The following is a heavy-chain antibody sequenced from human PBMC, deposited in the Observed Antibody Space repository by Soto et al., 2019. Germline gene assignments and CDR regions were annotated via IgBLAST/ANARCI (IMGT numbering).Heavy chain of an antibody. Sequence: SETLSLTCAVYGGSFSGYYWSWIRQPPGKGLEWIGEINHSGSTNYNPSLKSRVTISVDTSKNQFSLKLSSGTAADTAVYYCARGQGGMVRGVIITFDYWGQGTLVTVSS. D-gene: IGHD3-10*01. CDR1: GGSFSGYY. V-gene: IGHV4-34*01. CDR3: ARGQGGMVRGVIITFDY. J-gene: IGHJ4*02. CDR2: INHSGST.